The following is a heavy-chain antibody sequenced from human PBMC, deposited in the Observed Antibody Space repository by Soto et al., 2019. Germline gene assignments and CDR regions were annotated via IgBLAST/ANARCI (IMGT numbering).Heavy chain of an antibody. D-gene: IGHD2-15*01. V-gene: IGHV1-69*08. J-gene: IGHJ6*04. CDR1: GDTFTTHT. CDR3: ARDQYCSVSTCFGYPDV. CDR2: IIPLLGIT. Sequence: QVQLVQSGTAVKRPGTSVRVSCQASGDTFTTHTITWVREAPGQGPEWVGRIIPLLGITDYAQKFQGRVTISVDRSTSTAYLVLSRLTADDTALYYCARDQYCSVSTCFGYPDVWGGGTAVIVSS.